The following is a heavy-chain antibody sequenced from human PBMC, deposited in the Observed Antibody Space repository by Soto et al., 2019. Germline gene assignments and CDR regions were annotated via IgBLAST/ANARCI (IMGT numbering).Heavy chain of an antibody. V-gene: IGHV4-34*01. CDR1: GGSFSGYY. CDR3: ARGGRYAHFGMDV. Sequence: PSETLSLTCAVSGGSFSGYYWSWIRQPPGKGLEWIGEINHSGSTNYNPSLKSRVTISVDTSKNQFSLKLSSVTAADTAVYYCARGGRYAHFGMDVWGQGTTVTVSS. D-gene: IGHD1-26*01. J-gene: IGHJ6*02. CDR2: INHSGST.